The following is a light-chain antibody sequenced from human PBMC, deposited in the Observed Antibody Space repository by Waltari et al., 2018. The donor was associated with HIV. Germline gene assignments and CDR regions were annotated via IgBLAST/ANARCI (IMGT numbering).Light chain of an antibody. CDR2: RNF. J-gene: IGLJ3*02. V-gene: IGLV1-47*01. CDR3: ASWDDSLGGRWV. CDR1: RSDIGTNY. Sequence: QSVLTQPPSTSGTPGQTVTIPCSGTRSDIGTNYGYWYQQVPGTAPKLLIYRNFQRPSGVPARSSGSKSGTSASLAISGLRSEDEAHYHCASWDDSLGGRWVFGGGTKLTVL.